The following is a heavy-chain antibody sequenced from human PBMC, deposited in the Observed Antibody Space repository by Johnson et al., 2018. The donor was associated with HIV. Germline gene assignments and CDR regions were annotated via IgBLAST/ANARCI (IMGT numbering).Heavy chain of an antibody. V-gene: IGHV3-30*04. CDR3: AKKQAAAGTGGVAFDI. CDR1: GFTFSSYA. CDR2: ISYDGSNK. D-gene: IGHD6-13*01. Sequence: HVQLVESGGGVVQPGRSLRLSCAASGFTFSSYAMHWVRQAPGKGLEWVAVISYDGSNKYYADSVKGRFTISRDNSKNTLYLQMNSLRAEDTAVYYCAKKQAAAGTGGVAFDIWGQGTMVTVSS. J-gene: IGHJ3*02.